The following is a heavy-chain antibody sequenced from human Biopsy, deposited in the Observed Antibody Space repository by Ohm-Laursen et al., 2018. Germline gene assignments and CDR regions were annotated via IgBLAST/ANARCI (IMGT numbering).Heavy chain of an antibody. CDR3: ATKLTGYFHH. CDR2: NIPILGTG. Sequence: SSVKVSCKAPGGTFSKYGVNWVRQAPGQGLEWLGGNIPILGTGNYAPMFHGRVTVVADTSTSTATMELRSLRPDDTAVYYCATKLTGYFHHWGQGTLVTVSS. CDR1: GGTFSKYG. V-gene: IGHV1-69*06. J-gene: IGHJ1*01. D-gene: IGHD3-9*01.